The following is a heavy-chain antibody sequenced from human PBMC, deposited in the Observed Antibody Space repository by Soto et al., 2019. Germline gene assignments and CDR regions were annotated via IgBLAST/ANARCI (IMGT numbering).Heavy chain of an antibody. CDR1: GGSISSSSYY. D-gene: IGHD3-22*01. CDR3: ARLVPYYYDSSGILNGYYFDY. CDR2: IYYSGST. Sequence: SETLSLTCTVSGGSISSSSYYWGWIRQPPGKGLEWIGSIYYSGSTNYNPSLKSRVTISVDTSKNQFSLKLSSVTAADTAVYYCARLVPYYYDSSGILNGYYFDYWGQGTLVTVSS. J-gene: IGHJ4*02. V-gene: IGHV4-39*01.